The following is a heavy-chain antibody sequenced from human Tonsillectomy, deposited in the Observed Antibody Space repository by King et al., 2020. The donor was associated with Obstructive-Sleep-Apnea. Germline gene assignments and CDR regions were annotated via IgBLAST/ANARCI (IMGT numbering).Heavy chain of an antibody. Sequence: VQLQESGPGLVKPSGTLSLTCAVSGGSISSSNWWGWVRQPPGKGLEWIGEIYHSVSTNYNPSLKSRVTISVDKSKNQFSLKLSSVTAADTAVYYCARAITGYCSGGSCYGAVAYFDYWGQGTLVTVSS. CDR3: ARAITGYCSGGSCYGAVAYFDY. D-gene: IGHD2-15*01. CDR1: GGSISSSNW. V-gene: IGHV4-4*02. CDR2: IYHSVST. J-gene: IGHJ4*02.